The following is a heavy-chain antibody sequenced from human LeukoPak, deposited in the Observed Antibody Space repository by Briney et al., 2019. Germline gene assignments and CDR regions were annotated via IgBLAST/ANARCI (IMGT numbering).Heavy chain of an antibody. J-gene: IGHJ6*02. CDR3: ATYSSLQLDYGMDV. V-gene: IGHV4-61*02. CDR1: GGSISSGSYY. D-gene: IGHD5-18*01. CDR2: IYTSGST. Sequence: SETLSLTCTVSGGSISSGSYYWSWIRQPAGKGLEWIGRIYTSGSTKYNPSLKSRVTISIDTSKNQFSLKLSSVTAADTAVYYCATYSSLQLDYGMDVWGQGTTVTVSS.